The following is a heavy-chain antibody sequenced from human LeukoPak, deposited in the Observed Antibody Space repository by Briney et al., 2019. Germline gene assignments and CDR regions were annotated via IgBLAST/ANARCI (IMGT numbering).Heavy chain of an antibody. CDR1: GGSFSGYF. CDR2: INHSGST. Sequence: SETLSLTCAVYGGSFSGYFWSWIRQPPGKGLEWFGEINHSGSTNYNPSLKSRVTISVDTSKNQFSLKLSSVTAADTAVYSCARGLTTVTTFNWFDPWGQGTLVAVSS. CDR3: ARGLTTVTTFNWFDP. D-gene: IGHD4-17*01. V-gene: IGHV4-34*01. J-gene: IGHJ5*02.